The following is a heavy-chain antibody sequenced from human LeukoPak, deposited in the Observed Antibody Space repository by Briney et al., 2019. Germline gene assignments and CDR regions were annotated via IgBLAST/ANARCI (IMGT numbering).Heavy chain of an antibody. V-gene: IGHV1-69*05. D-gene: IGHD2-21*02. CDR2: IIPTFGTA. CDR3: ATGQPDCGGDCYSEVGYYYYYMDV. Sequence: RASVKVSCKASGGTFSSYAISWVRQAPGQGLEWMGGIIPTFGTANYAQKFQGRVTITTDESTSTAYMELSSLRSEDTAVYYCATGQPDCGGDCYSEVGYYYYYMDVWGKGTTVTVSS. J-gene: IGHJ6*03. CDR1: GGTFSSYA.